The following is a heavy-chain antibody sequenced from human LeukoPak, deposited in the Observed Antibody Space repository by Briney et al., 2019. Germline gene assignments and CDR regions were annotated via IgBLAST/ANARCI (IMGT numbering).Heavy chain of an antibody. J-gene: IGHJ4*02. V-gene: IGHV3-7*01. D-gene: IGHD3-10*01. CDR2: IKQDGSEK. CDR1: GFNFRDHW. CDR3: ASEAYGSGSYYDY. Sequence: GGSLRLSCAVSGFNFRDHWMDWVRQAPGKGLEWVANIKQDGSEKYYVDSVKGRFTISRDNAKNSLYLQMNSLRAEDTAVYYCASEAYGSGSYYDYWGQGTLVTVSS.